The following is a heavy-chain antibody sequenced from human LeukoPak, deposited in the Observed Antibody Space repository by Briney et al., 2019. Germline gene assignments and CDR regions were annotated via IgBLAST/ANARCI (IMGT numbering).Heavy chain of an antibody. Sequence: SETLSLTCAVYGGSFSGYYWSWIRQPPGKGLEWIGYIYYSGSTNYNPSLKSRVTISVDTSKSQFSLKLSSVTAADTAVYYCASHKGFWGQGTLVTVSS. CDR1: GGSFSGYY. J-gene: IGHJ4*02. V-gene: IGHV4-59*01. CDR3: ASHKGF. CDR2: IYYSGST.